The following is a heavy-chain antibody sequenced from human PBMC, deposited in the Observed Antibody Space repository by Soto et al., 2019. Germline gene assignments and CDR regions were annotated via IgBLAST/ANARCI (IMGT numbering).Heavy chain of an antibody. Sequence: EVQLVESGGGLVKPGGSIRLSCAASGFTFSNAWMSWVRQAPGKGLEWVGRIKSKTDGGTTDYAAPVKGRFTISRNDTKNTLYLQMNSLKTEDTAVYYCTTDRSCSGGSCYSDAFDIWGQGTMVTVSS. CDR2: IKSKTDGGTT. CDR3: TTDRSCSGGSCYSDAFDI. CDR1: GFTFSNAW. J-gene: IGHJ3*02. D-gene: IGHD2-15*01. V-gene: IGHV3-15*01.